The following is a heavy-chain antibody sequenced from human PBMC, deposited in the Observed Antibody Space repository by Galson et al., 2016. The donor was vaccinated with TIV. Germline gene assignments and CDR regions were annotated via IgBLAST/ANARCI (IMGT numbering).Heavy chain of an antibody. J-gene: IGHJ6*02. CDR2: IPYSGSPK. CDR3: ARYSGRFYAMDV. V-gene: IGHV3-11*01. Sequence: APGQGLQWLSYIPYSGSPKYDADSMKGRLSISRDSAKNSIYLDISGLRVADTAVYYCARYSGRFYAMDVWGQGTTVIVSS. D-gene: IGHD1-26*01.